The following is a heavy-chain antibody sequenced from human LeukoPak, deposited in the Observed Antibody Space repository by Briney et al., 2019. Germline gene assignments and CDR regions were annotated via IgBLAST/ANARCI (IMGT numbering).Heavy chain of an antibody. CDR3: ARAGRAAAGRYYYYMDV. CDR1: GYTFTSYY. CDR2: INPNSGGT. J-gene: IGHJ6*03. V-gene: IGHV1-2*02. Sequence: ASVKVSCKASGYTFTSYYMHWVRQAPGQGLEWMGWINPNSGGTNYAQKFQGRVTMTRDTSISTAYMELSRLRSDDTAVYYCARAGRAAAGRYYYYMDVWGKGTTVTVSS. D-gene: IGHD6-13*01.